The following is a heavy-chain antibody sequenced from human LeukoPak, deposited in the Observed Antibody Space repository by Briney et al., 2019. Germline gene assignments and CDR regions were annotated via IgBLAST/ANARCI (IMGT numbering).Heavy chain of an antibody. CDR2: IYYSGST. Sequence: PSETLSLTCTVSGGSISSYYWSWIRQPPGEGLEWIGYIYYSGSTNYNPSLKSRVTISVDTSKNQFSLKLSSVTAADTAVYYCARREVGATYFQHWGQGTLVTVSS. CDR1: GGSISSYY. V-gene: IGHV4-59*08. D-gene: IGHD1-26*01. CDR3: ARREVGATYFQH. J-gene: IGHJ1*01.